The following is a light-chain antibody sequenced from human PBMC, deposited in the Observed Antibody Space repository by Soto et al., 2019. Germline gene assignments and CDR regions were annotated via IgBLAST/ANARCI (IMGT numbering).Light chain of an antibody. J-gene: IGLJ1*01. CDR1: SSDVCAYNF. V-gene: IGLV2-11*01. CDR2: DVN. CDR3: GSYAGEXKYV. Sequence: QSVLSQPRSVSGSPVQSVTISCTGSSSDVCAYNFASWYQQHPGEAPKLLIHDVNKRPPGVPDRFYASKSGNKASLTISGLQAEDEADYYCGSYAGEXKYVFGSGTKVXV.